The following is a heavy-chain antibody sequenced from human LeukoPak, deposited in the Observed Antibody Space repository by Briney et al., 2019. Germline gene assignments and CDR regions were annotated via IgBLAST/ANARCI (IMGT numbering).Heavy chain of an antibody. CDR3: ARWLALAGYFDY. CDR1: GFTVSSNY. V-gene: IGHV3-66*02. Sequence: GGSLRLSCAASGFTVSSNYMSWVRQAPGKGLEWVSVIYSGGSTYYADSVKGRFTISRDNSKNTLYLQMNSLRAEDTAVYYCARWLALAGYFDYWGQETLVTVSS. J-gene: IGHJ4*02. CDR2: IYSGGST. D-gene: IGHD6-19*01.